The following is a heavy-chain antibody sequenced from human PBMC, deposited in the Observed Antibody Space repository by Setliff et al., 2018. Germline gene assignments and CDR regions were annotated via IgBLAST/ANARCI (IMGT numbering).Heavy chain of an antibody. J-gene: IGHJ4*02. D-gene: IGHD2-8*01. Sequence: GGSLRLSCVVSGFTFGAYTLTWVRQAPGKGLEFVSGVDQGANTYYGDSVKCRFTISRDNSQNTVYLQMTNLRVEDTAIYYCAKDRVPDGKWDFDSSGPGILVTVSS. CDR3: AKDRVPDGKWDFDS. CDR2: VDQGANT. V-gene: IGHV3-23*01. CDR1: GFTFGAYT.